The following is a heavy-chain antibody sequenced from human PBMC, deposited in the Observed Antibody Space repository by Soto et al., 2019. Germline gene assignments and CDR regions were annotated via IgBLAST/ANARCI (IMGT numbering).Heavy chain of an antibody. J-gene: IGHJ6*03. CDR2: IYRSGST. D-gene: IGHD3-10*01. CDR1: SGSISTSNW. CDR3: VRGNRDYYYYMDV. Sequence: QVQLQESGPGLVKPSGTLSLTCAVSSGSISTSNWWSWVRQPPGKGLEWIGEIYRSGSTNYNPSLKSRVTISVDKSQNPFSLTLSSVTAADTAVYYCVRGNRDYYYYMDVWGKGTTVTVSS. V-gene: IGHV4-4*02.